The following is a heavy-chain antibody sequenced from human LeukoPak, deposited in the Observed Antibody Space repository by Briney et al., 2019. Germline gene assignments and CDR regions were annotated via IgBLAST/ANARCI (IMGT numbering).Heavy chain of an antibody. CDR1: GFTFSSYG. Sequence: GGSLRLSCAASGFTFSSYGMHWVRQAPGKGLEWVSSISGGGGNTYDADSVKGRFTVSRDNTKNTLYLQMNSLRVEDTAVYYCAKFVGYTYGRTDYWGQGTLVTVSS. CDR3: AKFVGYTYGRTDY. D-gene: IGHD5-18*01. V-gene: IGHV3-23*01. J-gene: IGHJ4*02. CDR2: ISGGGGNT.